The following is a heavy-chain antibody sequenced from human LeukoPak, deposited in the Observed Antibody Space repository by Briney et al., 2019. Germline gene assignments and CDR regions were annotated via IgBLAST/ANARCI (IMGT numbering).Heavy chain of an antibody. D-gene: IGHD2-15*01. CDR3: TKVPGVYCSGGSCYVDY. CDR1: GFTFSSYA. Sequence: GGSLRLSCAASGFTFSSYAMSWVRQAPGKGLEWVSVISGSGGSTYYADSVKGRFTISRDNSKNTLYLQMNSLRAEDTAVYYCTKVPGVYCSGGSCYVDYWGQETLVTVSS. V-gene: IGHV3-23*01. J-gene: IGHJ4*02. CDR2: ISGSGGST.